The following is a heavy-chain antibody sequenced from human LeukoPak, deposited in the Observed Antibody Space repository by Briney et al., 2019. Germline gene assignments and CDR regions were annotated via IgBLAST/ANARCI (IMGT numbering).Heavy chain of an antibody. Sequence: ASVKVSCRASGYTFTTYGITWVRQAPGQGLEWLGWISTYNGKTNYAQKFQGRVTMTTDTSTSTAYTELRTLRSDDTAVYFCARVQVLIVPAAINYWGQGTLVTVSS. CDR3: ARVQVLIVPAAINY. CDR2: ISTYNGKT. J-gene: IGHJ4*02. V-gene: IGHV1-18*01. D-gene: IGHD2-2*01. CDR1: GYTFTTYG.